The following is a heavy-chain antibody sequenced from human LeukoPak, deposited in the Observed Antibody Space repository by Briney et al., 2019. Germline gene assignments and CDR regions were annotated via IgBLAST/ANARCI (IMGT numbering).Heavy chain of an antibody. D-gene: IGHD6-19*01. Sequence: GGSLRLSYAASGFTFSSYSMNWVRRAPGKGLEWVSYLSSRSGTIYYGDSVKGRFTISRDNATNSLYLQMNSLRDEDTAVYYCAPLGAGPIDYWGQGTLVTVSS. CDR3: APLGAGPIDY. CDR1: GFTFSSYS. J-gene: IGHJ4*02. CDR2: LSSRSGTI. V-gene: IGHV3-48*02.